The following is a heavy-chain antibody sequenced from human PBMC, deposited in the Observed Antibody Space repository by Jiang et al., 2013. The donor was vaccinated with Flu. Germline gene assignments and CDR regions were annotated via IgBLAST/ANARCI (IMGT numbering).Heavy chain of an antibody. V-gene: IGHV4-59*08. Sequence: LLKPSETLSLTCTVSGGSISSYYWSWIRQPPGKGLEWIGYIYYSGRTNYNPSLKSRVTISVDTSKNQFSLKLSSVTAADTAVYYCARHPSPYGSGSYMRGWYFDYWGQGTLVTVSS. J-gene: IGHJ4*02. CDR2: IYYSGRT. D-gene: IGHD3-10*01. CDR1: GGSISSYY. CDR3: ARHPSPYGSGSYMRGWYFDY.